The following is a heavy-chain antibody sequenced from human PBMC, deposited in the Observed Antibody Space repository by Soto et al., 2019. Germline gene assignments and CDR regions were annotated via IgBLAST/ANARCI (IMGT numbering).Heavy chain of an antibody. J-gene: IGHJ4*02. CDR1: GFTFSSYA. Sequence: QVQLVESGGGVVQPGRSLRLSCAASGFTFSSYAMHWVRQAPGKGLEWVAVISYDGSNKYYADSVKGRFTISRDNSKNTLYLQMNSLRAEDTAVYYCARESNIVVVEGSFDYWGQGTLVTVSS. CDR3: ARESNIVVVEGSFDY. CDR2: ISYDGSNK. V-gene: IGHV3-30-3*01. D-gene: IGHD2-15*01.